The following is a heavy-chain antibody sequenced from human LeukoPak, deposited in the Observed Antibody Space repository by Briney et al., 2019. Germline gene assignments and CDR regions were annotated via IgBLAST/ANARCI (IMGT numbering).Heavy chain of an antibody. Sequence: PGGSLRPSCAASGFTFDDYAMHWVRQAPGKGLEWVSGISWNSGSIGYADSVKGRFTISRDNAKNSLYLQMNSLRAEDTALYYCAKDRGYSSSYGAFDIWGQGTMVTVSS. V-gene: IGHV3-9*01. J-gene: IGHJ3*02. CDR3: AKDRGYSSSYGAFDI. CDR2: ISWNSGSI. D-gene: IGHD6-13*01. CDR1: GFTFDDYA.